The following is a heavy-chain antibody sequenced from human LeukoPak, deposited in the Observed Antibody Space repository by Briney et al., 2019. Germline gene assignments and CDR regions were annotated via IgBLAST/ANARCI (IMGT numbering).Heavy chain of an antibody. CDR3: ATRPYYDSSGYLLT. CDR1: GGTFSRYT. Sequence: ASMKVSCKASGGTFSRYTISWVRQAPGQGLEWMGRIIPMFGTANYAQKFQGRVTITTDESTSTAYMELSSLRSEDTAVYYCATRPYYDSSGYLLTWGQGTLVTVSS. D-gene: IGHD3-22*01. J-gene: IGHJ5*02. CDR2: IIPMFGTA. V-gene: IGHV1-69*05.